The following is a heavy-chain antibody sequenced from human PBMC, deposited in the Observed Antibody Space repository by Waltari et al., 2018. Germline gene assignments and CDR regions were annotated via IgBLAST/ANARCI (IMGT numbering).Heavy chain of an antibody. CDR1: GFPFSRYW. CDR3: ARVARKTYSSPVPGRDYYYGMDV. D-gene: IGHD6-13*01. CDR2: INSDGSDT. J-gene: IGHJ6*02. Sequence: EEQLVESGGGLIQPGESLRVSCAVSGFPFSRYWLNWVRQAPGQGLVWFARINSDGSDTSYADSVKGRFTISRDNAKNTVYLQMKSLRAEDTAVYYCARVARKTYSSPVPGRDYYYGMDVWGLGTTVTVSS. V-gene: IGHV3-74*01.